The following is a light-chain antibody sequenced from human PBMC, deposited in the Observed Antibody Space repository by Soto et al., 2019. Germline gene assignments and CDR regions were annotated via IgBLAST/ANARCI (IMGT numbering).Light chain of an antibody. CDR3: QQYNNWRT. Sequence: EFVLTQSPGTLSLSPGERATLSCRASQTVRNNYLAWYQQKPGQAPRLLIYDASTRATGIPARISGSGSGTEFTLTISSLQSEDFAVYYCQQYNNWRTFGQGTKVDIK. V-gene: IGKV3-15*01. J-gene: IGKJ1*01. CDR1: QTVRNN. CDR2: DAS.